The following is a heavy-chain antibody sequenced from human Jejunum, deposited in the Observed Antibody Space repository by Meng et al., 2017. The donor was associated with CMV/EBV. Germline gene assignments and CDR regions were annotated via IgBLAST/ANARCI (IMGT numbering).Heavy chain of an antibody. CDR2: ISSSSGTI. D-gene: IGHD2-2*01. V-gene: IGHV3-48*04. Sequence: FSTYSMNWVRQAAGKGLEWISFISSSSGTIYSADSVKGRFTTSRDNAKNSLYLQMHSLRAEDTAVYYCAREGCTSTTCYPLSDVYLWGQGTLVTVSS. J-gene: IGHJ4*02. CDR3: AREGCTSTTCYPLSDVYL. CDR1: FSTYS.